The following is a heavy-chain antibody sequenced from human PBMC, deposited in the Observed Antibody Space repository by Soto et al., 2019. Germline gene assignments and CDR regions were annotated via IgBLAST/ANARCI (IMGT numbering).Heavy chain of an antibody. CDR2: IYYSGSA. CDR3: VRGSVVRGVKPFDV. D-gene: IGHD3-10*01. CDR1: SGSISRVPYY. V-gene: IGHV4-31*03. J-gene: IGHJ3*01. Sequence: QVQLQESGPGLVKPSQTLSLTCNVSSGSISRVPYYWSWIRQHPGGGLDWIGYIYYSGSAYYNPAMKSRVSMSIATSKSHFSLKLVSVSAAVTAVSYCVRGSVVRGVKPFDVWGHGTLVTVSS.